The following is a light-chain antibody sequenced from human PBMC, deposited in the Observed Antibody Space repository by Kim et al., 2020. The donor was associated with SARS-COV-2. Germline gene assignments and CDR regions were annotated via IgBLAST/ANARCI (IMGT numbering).Light chain of an antibody. Sequence: SAGEGVTLACRASQSVSSTYLAWYQQKPGQAPRLHIYGASSRATGIPARFSGSGIGTDFSLTISRVEPEDFAVYYCQQYGYSPFTFGGGTKVDIK. V-gene: IGKV3-20*01. CDR3: QQYGYSPFT. CDR1: QSVSSTY. J-gene: IGKJ4*01. CDR2: GAS.